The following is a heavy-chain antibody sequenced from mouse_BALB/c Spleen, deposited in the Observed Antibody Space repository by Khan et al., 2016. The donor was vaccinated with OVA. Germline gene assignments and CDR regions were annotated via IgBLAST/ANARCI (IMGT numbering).Heavy chain of an antibody. CDR1: GHTFTNYG. Sequence: QIQLVQSGPELKKPGETVRISCKASGHTFTNYGMNWVKQAPGKGLKWMGWIHTYTGEPTYADDFNGRFAFSLDTSASTAYLQINNLKNKDTATYFCSRPPYFSYAMDNWGQGTSVNVSS. J-gene: IGHJ4*01. D-gene: IGHD2-10*01. CDR2: IHTYTGEP. CDR3: SRPPYFSYAMDN. V-gene: IGHV9-3-1*01.